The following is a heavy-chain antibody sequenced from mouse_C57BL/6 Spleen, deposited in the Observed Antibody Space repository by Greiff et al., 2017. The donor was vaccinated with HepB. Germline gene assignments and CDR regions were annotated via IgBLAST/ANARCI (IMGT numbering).Heavy chain of an antibody. V-gene: IGHV1-82*01. CDR3: ASYYGSFYFDY. CDR2: IYPGDGDT. CDR1: GYAFSSSW. Sequence: VQLQESGPELVKPGASVKISCKASGYAFSSSWMNWVKQRPGKGLEWIGRIYPGDGDTNYNGKFKGKATLTADKSSSTAYMQLSSLTSEDSAVYFCASYYGSFYFDYWGQGTTLTVSS. D-gene: IGHD1-1*01. J-gene: IGHJ2*01.